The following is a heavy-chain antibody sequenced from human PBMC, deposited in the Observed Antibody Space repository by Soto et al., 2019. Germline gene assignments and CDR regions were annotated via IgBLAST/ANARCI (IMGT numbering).Heavy chain of an antibody. J-gene: IGHJ4*02. Sequence: QLQLQESGPGLVKPSETLSLTCTVSGGSISSSSYYWGWIRQPPGKGLEWIGSIYYSGSTYYNPSLKTRVPISVDPSKKQSSRKLSSVTAADTAVYYCARQGVDTTVVTPLHFDYWGQGTLVTVSS. CDR2: IYYSGST. V-gene: IGHV4-39*01. CDR3: ARQGVDTTVVTPLHFDY. D-gene: IGHD5-18*01. CDR1: GGSISSSSYY.